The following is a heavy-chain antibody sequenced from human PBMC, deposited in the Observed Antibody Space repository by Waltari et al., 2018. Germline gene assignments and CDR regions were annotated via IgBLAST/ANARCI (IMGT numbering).Heavy chain of an antibody. CDR3: ARGIAARFDY. CDR2: INPCGST. CDR1: GGSFSGYY. Sequence: QVQLQQWGAGLLKPSETLSLTCAVYGGSFSGYYWSWIRQPQGKGLEWIGEINPCGSTNDNPSLKSRVTISVDTSKNQFSLKLRSVTAADTAVYYCARGIAARFDYWGQGTLVTVSS. D-gene: IGHD6-13*01. J-gene: IGHJ4*02. V-gene: IGHV4-34*01.